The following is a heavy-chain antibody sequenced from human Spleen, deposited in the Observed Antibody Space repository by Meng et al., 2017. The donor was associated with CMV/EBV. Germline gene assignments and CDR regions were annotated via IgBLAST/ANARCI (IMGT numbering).Heavy chain of an antibody. CDR1: GFSLSTSGVH. Sequence: SGPTLVKPTQPLTLTCTFSGFSLSTSGVHVGWIRQPHGKALEWLALIYWNDDQRYSPSLRNRLTITQDASKNQVVLTMTKMDPVDTATYYCGNFDYWGQGMLVTVSS. CDR2: IYWNDDQ. CDR3: GNFDY. J-gene: IGHJ4*02. V-gene: IGHV2-5*01.